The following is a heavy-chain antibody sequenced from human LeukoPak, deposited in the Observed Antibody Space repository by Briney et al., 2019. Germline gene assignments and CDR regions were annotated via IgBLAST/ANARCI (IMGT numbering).Heavy chain of an antibody. Sequence: GGSLRLSCSASGVTFSSYWMHWGRQAPGKGLVWVSRINSDGSSTSYADSVQGRFTISRDNAQNTLHLQINSLRAEDTAVNYCARDLRSSGSWGPGTLATVSP. CDR1: GVTFSSYW. D-gene: IGHD3-10*01. CDR3: ARDLRSSGS. J-gene: IGHJ4*02. V-gene: IGHV3-74*01. CDR2: INSDGSST.